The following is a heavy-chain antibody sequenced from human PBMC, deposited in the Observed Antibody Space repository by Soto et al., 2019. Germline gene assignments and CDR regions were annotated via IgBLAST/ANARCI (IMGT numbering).Heavy chain of an antibody. CDR1: GYTFTSYD. D-gene: IGHD3-16*01. CDR2: MNPNSGNT. Sequence: VASVKVSCKASGYTFTSYDINWVRQATGQGLKWMGWMNPNSGNTGYAQKFQGRVTMTRNTSISTAYMELSSLRSEDTAVYYCAREGGFRKDWFDPWGQGTLVTVSS. CDR3: AREGGFRKDWFDP. J-gene: IGHJ5*02. V-gene: IGHV1-8*01.